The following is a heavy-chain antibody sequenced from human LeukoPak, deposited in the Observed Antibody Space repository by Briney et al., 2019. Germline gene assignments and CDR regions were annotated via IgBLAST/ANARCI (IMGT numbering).Heavy chain of an antibody. J-gene: IGHJ3*02. CDR2: INHSGST. Sequence: PSETLSVTCAVYGGSFSGYYWSWIRQPPGKGLEWIGEINHSGSTNYNPSLKSRVTISVDTSKNQFSLKLSSVTAADTAVYYCARVWNILTARVAFDIWGQGTMVTVSS. CDR3: ARVWNILTARVAFDI. CDR1: GGSFSGYY. D-gene: IGHD3-9*01. V-gene: IGHV4-34*01.